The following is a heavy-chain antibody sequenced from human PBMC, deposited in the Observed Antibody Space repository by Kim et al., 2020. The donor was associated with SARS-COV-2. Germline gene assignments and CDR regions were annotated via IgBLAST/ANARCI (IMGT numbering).Heavy chain of an antibody. J-gene: IGHJ4*02. V-gene: IGHV1-18*01. CDR1: GYTFTSYG. CDR2: ISAYNGNT. D-gene: IGHD3-16*02. CDR3: ARDVSDYVWGSYRWDYFDY. Sequence: ASVKVSCKASGYTFTSYGISWVRQAPGQGLEWMGWISAYNGNTNYAQKLQGRVTMTTDTSTSTAYMELRSLRSDDTAVYYCARDVSDYVWGSYRWDYFDYWGPGTLVTVSS.